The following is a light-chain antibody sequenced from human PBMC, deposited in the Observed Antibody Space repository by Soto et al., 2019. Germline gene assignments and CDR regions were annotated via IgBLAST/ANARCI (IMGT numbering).Light chain of an antibody. CDR1: QTVSDY. J-gene: IGKJ3*01. CDR3: QQYHDWPPIT. CDR2: GAS. V-gene: IGKV3-15*01. Sequence: EIVMTQSPATLFVSPGERATLSCRASQTVSDYLAWYQQKPGQAPRLLIYGASTRATDIPARFSGGGSGTEFTLTISSLQSEDSAINYCQQYHDWPPITFGPGTKVNI.